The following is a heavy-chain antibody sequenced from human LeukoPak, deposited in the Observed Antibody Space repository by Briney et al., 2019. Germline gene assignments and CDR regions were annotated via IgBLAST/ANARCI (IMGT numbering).Heavy chain of an antibody. Sequence: ASVKVSCKASGHTFTGYYMHWVRQAPGQGLEWMGRINPNSGGTNYAQKFQGRGTITSGTAIGTAYMELSRLRSDDTAVYYCARDLDYWGQGTMVTVSS. V-gene: IGHV1-2*06. J-gene: IGHJ4*02. CDR1: GHTFTGYY. CDR2: INPNSGGT. CDR3: ARDLDY.